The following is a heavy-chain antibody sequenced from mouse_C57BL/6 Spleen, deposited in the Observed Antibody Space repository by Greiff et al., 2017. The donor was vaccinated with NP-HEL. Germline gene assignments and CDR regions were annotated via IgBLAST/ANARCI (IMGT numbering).Heavy chain of an antibody. V-gene: IGHV1-54*01. CDR3: ARSKTGTGWYFDV. J-gene: IGHJ1*03. Sequence: VKLMESGAELVRPGTSVKVSCKASGYAFTNYLIEWVKQRPGQGLEWIGVINPGSGGTNYNEKFQGKATLTADKSSSTAYMQLSSLTSEDSAVYFCARSKTGTGWYFDVWGTGTTVTVAS. CDR1: GYAFTNYL. D-gene: IGHD4-1*01. CDR2: INPGSGGT.